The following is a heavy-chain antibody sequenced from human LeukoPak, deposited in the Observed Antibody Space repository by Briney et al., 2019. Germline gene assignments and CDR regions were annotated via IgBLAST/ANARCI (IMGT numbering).Heavy chain of an antibody. CDR2: IYYSGST. Sequence: PSETLSLTCTVSGGSISSYYWSWIRQPPGKGLEWIGNIYYSGSTNYNPSLRSRVTISRDTPKNQFSLKLSSMTAADTAIYYCVRASVDTGGAFDVWGQGTVVTVSS. D-gene: IGHD2-8*02. CDR3: VRASVDTGGAFDV. CDR1: GGSISSYY. V-gene: IGHV4-59*01. J-gene: IGHJ3*01.